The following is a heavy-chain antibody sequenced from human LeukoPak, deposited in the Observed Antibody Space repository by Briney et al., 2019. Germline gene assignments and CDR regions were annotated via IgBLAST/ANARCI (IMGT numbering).Heavy chain of an antibody. V-gene: IGHV3-66*01. CDR2: IYSGGST. CDR1: GFTVSSNY. J-gene: IGHJ4*02. D-gene: IGHD3-22*01. CDR3: AKGSAYYYDSSGYYFDY. Sequence: GGSLRLSCAASGFTVSSNYMSWVRQAPGKGLEWVSVIYSGGSTYYADSVKGRFTISRGNSKNTLYLQMNSLRAEDTAVYYCAKGSAYYYDSSGYYFDYWGQGTLVTVSS.